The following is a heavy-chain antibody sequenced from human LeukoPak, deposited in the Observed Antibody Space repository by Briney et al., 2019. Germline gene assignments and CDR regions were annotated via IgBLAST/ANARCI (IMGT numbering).Heavy chain of an antibody. CDR3: ARRPYDSSGYYYFFDY. V-gene: IGHV4-39*07. J-gene: IGHJ4*02. CDR1: GGSISSSRYY. D-gene: IGHD3-22*01. CDR2: IYYSGST. Sequence: SETLSLTCTVSGGSISSSRYYWGWIRQPPGQGLEWIGSIYYSGSTYYNPSFKSRVTISVDTSKNQFSLKLSSVTAADTAVYYCARRPYDSSGYYYFFDYWGQGTLVTVSS.